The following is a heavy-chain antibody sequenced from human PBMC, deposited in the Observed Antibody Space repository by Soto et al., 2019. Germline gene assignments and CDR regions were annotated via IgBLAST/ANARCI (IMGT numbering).Heavy chain of an antibody. J-gene: IGHJ4*02. Sequence: SQTLSLTCAISGDSVSGNSAAWSWIRQSPSRGLEWLGRTYYRSKWYSDFALSVRSRIIFNPDTSKNQFSLQLNSVTPEDTAVYYCARAVAGSNGFGYGGKGTMVTVSS. CDR2: TYYRSKWYS. CDR3: ARAVAGSNGFGY. D-gene: IGHD6-19*01. CDR1: GDSVSGNSAA. V-gene: IGHV6-1*01.